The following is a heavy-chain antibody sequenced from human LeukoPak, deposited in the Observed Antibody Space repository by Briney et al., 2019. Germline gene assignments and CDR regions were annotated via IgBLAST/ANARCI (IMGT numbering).Heavy chain of an antibody. CDR3: ARHFHNPNYYDSSPFDY. CDR2: IRYDGSNK. V-gene: IGHV3-30*02. Sequence: GALSLSCAAAGFIFSYHYMHWVRAAAGKGVGWGGFIRYDGSNKYYADSVKGRFTISRDNSKNTLYLQMNSLRAEDTAVYYCARHFHNPNYYDSSPFDYWGQGTLVTVSS. D-gene: IGHD3-22*01. CDR1: GFIFSYHY. J-gene: IGHJ4*02.